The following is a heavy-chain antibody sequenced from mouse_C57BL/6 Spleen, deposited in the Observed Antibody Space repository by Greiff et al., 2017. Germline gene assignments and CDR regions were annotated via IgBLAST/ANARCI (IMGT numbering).Heavy chain of an antibody. J-gene: IGHJ3*01. CDR1: GFTFSSYA. CDR3: ARDRGYDYEQGFAY. D-gene: IGHD2-4*01. CDR2: ISDGGSYT. V-gene: IGHV5-4*01. Sequence: EVKLVESGGGLVKPGGSLKLSCAASGFTFSSYAMSWVRQTPEKRLEWVATISDGGSYTYYPDNVKGRFTISRDNAKNNRYLQLSHLKSEDTAMYYCARDRGYDYEQGFAYWGQGTLVTVSA.